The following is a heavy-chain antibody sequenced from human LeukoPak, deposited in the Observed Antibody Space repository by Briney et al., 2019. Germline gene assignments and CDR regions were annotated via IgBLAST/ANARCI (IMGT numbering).Heavy chain of an antibody. CDR3: AQDWAWGAFGS. Sequence: GGTLRLSCVASGFRYSHYGMNWVRQAPGKGLEWVSGITSDSRGIYYADSVKGRFTIYRDNSKMTLYLQMDSLGVEDTALYYCAQDWAWGAFGSWGQGTLVTVSS. D-gene: IGHD7-27*01. J-gene: IGHJ4*02. CDR1: GFRYSHYG. V-gene: IGHV3-23*01. CDR2: ITSDSRGI.